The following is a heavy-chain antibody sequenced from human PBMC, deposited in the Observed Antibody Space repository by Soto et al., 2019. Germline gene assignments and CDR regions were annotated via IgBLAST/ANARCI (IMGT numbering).Heavy chain of an antibody. CDR1: GGSFSGYY. D-gene: IGHD3-16*01. Sequence: QVQLQQWGAGLLKPSETLSLTCAVYGGSFSGYYWSWIRQPPGKGLEWIGEINHSGCTNYNPSLKSRVIISVDTSKNQFSLKLISVTAADTAVYYCARGRIRGKFDYWGQGTLVTVSS. CDR3: ARGRIRGKFDY. J-gene: IGHJ4*02. CDR2: INHSGCT. V-gene: IGHV4-34*01.